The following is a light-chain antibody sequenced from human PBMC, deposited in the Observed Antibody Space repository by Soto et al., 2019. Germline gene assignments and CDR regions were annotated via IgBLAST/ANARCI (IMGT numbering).Light chain of an antibody. Sequence: DIHMTQSPSTRSASVLDIVTIIFLASQTISSWLAWYQQKGGQAPKLLISKASILDSGVPSRFSGSGSGTEFNLTISSLQPEDFATYYCQQYNSFIWTFGQGTKVDIK. J-gene: IGKJ1*01. CDR3: QQYNSFIWT. CDR1: QTISSW. CDR2: KAS. V-gene: IGKV1-5*03.